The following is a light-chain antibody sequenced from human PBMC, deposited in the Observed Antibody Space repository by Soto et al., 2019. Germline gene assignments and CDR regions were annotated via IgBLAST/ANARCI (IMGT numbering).Light chain of an antibody. V-gene: IGLV2-11*01. Sequence: QSVLTQPRSVSGSPGQSVTISCSGTNSDVGGYNSVAWYQQKPGEAPKLLLYSVSKRPSGVPDRFSGSKSGNMASLIISGLQAEDEADYYCCSFAGSYTNYVFGTGTKVTVL. CDR1: NSDVGGYNS. CDR2: SVS. CDR3: CSFAGSYTNYV. J-gene: IGLJ1*01.